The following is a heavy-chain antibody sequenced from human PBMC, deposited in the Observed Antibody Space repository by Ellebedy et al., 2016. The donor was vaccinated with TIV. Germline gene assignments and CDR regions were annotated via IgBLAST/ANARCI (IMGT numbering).Heavy chain of an antibody. CDR3: ARLRGITYWYFDL. CDR2: IYYNWST. V-gene: IGHV4-59*08. CDR1: GGSISSYY. J-gene: IGHJ2*01. Sequence: MPSETLSLTCTVSGGSISSYYWSWIRQPPGKGLEWIGYIYYNWSTYYNPSLKSRVTISVDTSKNQFSLKLSSVTAAETAVYYCARLRGITYWYFDLWGRGTLVTVSS. D-gene: IGHD3-10*01.